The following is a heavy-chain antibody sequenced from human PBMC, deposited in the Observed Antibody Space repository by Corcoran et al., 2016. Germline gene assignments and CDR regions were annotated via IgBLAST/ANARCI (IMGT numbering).Heavy chain of an antibody. Sequence: QVQLVQSGAEVKKPGSSVKVSCKASGGTFSSYAISWVRQAPGQGLEWMGGIIPILGTANYAQKFQGRVTITADKSTSTAYMELSSLRSEDTAVYYCARGEIAAAGSMSWFDPWGQGTLVTVSS. J-gene: IGHJ5*02. CDR2: IIPILGTA. CDR1: GGTFSSYA. CDR3: ARGEIAAAGSMSWFDP. V-gene: IGHV1-69*06. D-gene: IGHD6-13*01.